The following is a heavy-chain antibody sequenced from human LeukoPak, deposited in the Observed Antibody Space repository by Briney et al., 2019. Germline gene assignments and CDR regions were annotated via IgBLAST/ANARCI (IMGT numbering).Heavy chain of an antibody. D-gene: IGHD2-21*02. CDR3: ARGFGVVTAISNYYYTDV. V-gene: IGHV4-59*01. Sequence: SETLSLTCTVSGGSISSYYWSWIRQPPGKGLEWIGYIYYSGSTNYNPSLKSRVTISVDTSKNQFSLKLSSVTAADTAVYYCARGFGVVTAISNYYYTDVWGKGTTVTVSS. J-gene: IGHJ6*03. CDR2: IYYSGST. CDR1: GGSISSYY.